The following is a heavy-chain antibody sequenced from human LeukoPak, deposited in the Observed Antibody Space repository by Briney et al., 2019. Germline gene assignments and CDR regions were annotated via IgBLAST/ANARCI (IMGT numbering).Heavy chain of an antibody. V-gene: IGHV4-34*01. J-gene: IGHJ3*02. CDR2: INHSGST. Sequence: SETLSLTCAVYGGSFSGYYWSWIRQPPGKGLEWIGEINHSGSTNYNPSLKSRVTISIDTSKNQFSLKLSSVTAADTAVYYCARATGDDAFDIWGQGTMVTVSS. D-gene: IGHD2-21*01. CDR3: ARATGDDAFDI. CDR1: GGSFSGYY.